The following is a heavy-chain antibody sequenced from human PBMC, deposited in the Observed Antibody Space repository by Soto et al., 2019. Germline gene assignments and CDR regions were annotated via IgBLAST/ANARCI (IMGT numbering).Heavy chain of an antibody. J-gene: IGHJ4*02. CDR2: IIPIFATA. D-gene: IGHD6-19*01. CDR3: ARNLGSGCYNY. V-gene: IGHV1-69*13. Sequence: ASVKYACKASGGSCSSYTISWVRQAPGQGLEWMGGIIPIFATANYAQNFQGRVTIAADESTNTAYMELSRLRSEDTAVYDCARNLGSGCYNYWGQGTLVTVSS. CDR1: GGSCSSYT.